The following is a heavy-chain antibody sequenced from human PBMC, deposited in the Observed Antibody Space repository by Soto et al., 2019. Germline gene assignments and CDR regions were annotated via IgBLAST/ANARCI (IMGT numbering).Heavy chain of an antibody. V-gene: IGHV3-48*02. Sequence: EVQLVESGGGLVQPGGSLRLSCAASGFTFSSYSMNWVRQAPGKGLEWVSYISSSSSTIYYADSVKGRFTISRDNAKNSLYMQMHSLRDEDTAVYYWARVGEQWLVVSNYYYYGMDVWGPGTTVTVSS. CDR3: ARVGEQWLVVSNYYYYGMDV. J-gene: IGHJ6*02. D-gene: IGHD6-19*01. CDR1: GFTFSSYS. CDR2: ISSSSSTI.